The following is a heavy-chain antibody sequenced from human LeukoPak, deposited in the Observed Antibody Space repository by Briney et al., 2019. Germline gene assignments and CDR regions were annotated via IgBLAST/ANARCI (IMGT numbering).Heavy chain of an antibody. D-gene: IGHD5-24*01. V-gene: IGHV1-18*01. J-gene: IGHJ4*02. CDR1: GYTFTSYG. CDR2: ISAYNGNT. Sequence: ASVKVSCKASGYTFTSYGISWVRQAPGQGLEWMGWISAYNGNTNYAQKLQGRVTMTTDTSTSTAYMELRSLRSDDTAVHYCARDKDVMATIPYDYWGQGTLVTVSS. CDR3: ARDKDVMATIPYDY.